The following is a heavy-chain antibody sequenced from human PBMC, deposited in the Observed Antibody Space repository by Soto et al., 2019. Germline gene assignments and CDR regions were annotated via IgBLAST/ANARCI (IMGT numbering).Heavy chain of an antibody. D-gene: IGHD1-7*01. CDR2: MSYSGST. Sequence: PSETLSLTCTVSGGSISSGNYYWSWIRQPPGKGLEWIGFMSYSGSTSYNASLKSRVTISVDTSKSQFSLNLSFVTAADTAVYYCATMGTPATGLYYFDNRGQRTLVTVSS. CDR3: ATMGTPATGLYYFDN. J-gene: IGHJ4*02. V-gene: IGHV4-30-4*01. CDR1: GGSISSGNYY.